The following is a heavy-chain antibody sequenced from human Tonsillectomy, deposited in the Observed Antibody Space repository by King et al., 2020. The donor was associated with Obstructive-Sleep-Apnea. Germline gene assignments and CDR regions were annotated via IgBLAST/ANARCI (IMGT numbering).Heavy chain of an antibody. CDR2: IIPIFGTA. CDR1: GGTFSSYA. Sequence: QLVQSGAEVKKPGSSVKVSWKASGGTFSSYAISWVRQAPGQGLEWMGGIIPIFGTANYAQKFQGRVTITADESTRTAYMALSSLRSEDTAVYYCATGLRFRGWFDPWGQGTLVTVSS. J-gene: IGHJ5*02. V-gene: IGHV1-69*01. D-gene: IGHD4-17*01. CDR3: ATGLRFRGWFDP.